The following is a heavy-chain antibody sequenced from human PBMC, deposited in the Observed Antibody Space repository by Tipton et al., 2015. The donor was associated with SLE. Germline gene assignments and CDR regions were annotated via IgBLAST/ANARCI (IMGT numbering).Heavy chain of an antibody. J-gene: IGHJ3*01. D-gene: IGHD1-1*01. CDR1: RFTFSTYG. CDR2: ISGSDGST. Sequence: SLRLSCAASRFTFSTYGMRWVRQSPEKGLEWVSSISGSDGSTYYADSVKGRFTISRDNSKNTLYLQMNSLRAEDTAVYYCASIRTTRNAFDVWGQGTVVTVSS. V-gene: IGHV3-23*01. CDR3: ASIRTTRNAFDV.